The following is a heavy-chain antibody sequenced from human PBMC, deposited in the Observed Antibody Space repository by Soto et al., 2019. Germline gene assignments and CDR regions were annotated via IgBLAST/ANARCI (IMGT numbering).Heavy chain of an antibody. CDR3: ANTDLSGSYYGLTFDY. CDR1: GFIFKNYG. CDR2: ISFDGRKK. J-gene: IGHJ4*02. Sequence: QAQLVESGGGVVQPGRSLRLSCAASGFIFKNYGMHWVRQAPGKGLEWVAAISFDGRKKNYADSVNGRFTISRDNSNNTLNLHMSCLRPEDTAVYYCANTDLSGSYYGLTFDYWGQGTLVTVSS. V-gene: IGHV3-30*18. D-gene: IGHD1-26*01.